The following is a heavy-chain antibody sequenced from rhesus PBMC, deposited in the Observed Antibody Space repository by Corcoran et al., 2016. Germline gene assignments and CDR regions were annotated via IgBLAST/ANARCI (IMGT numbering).Heavy chain of an antibody. CDR1: GYSISSGYY. J-gene: IGHJ4*01. CDR2: IGGSSGST. Sequence: QVQLQESGPGLVKPSETLSLTCAVSGYSISSGYYWGWIRQPPGKGREWIGYIGGSSGSTYYNPSLKSRVTISKDTSKNQFSLKLSSVTAADTAVYYCARHLRYSSGWSIDYWGQGVLVTVSS. D-gene: IGHD6S26*01. V-gene: IGHV4-99*01. CDR3: ARHLRYSSGWSIDY.